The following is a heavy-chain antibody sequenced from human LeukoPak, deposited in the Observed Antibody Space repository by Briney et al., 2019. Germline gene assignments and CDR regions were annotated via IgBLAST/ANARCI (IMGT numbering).Heavy chain of an antibody. CDR2: IYPSDSDT. Sequence: PGESLKISCKAAGYIFASYWIGWVRQMPGKGLEWMGIIYPSDSDTRYSLSFQGQVTFSVDQSTNTAFLQWSTLRASDSATYYCARQKYCSGASCFVVTDPFEYWGQGTQVIVSS. V-gene: IGHV5-51*01. CDR1: GYIFASYW. D-gene: IGHD2-15*01. CDR3: ARQKYCSGASCFVVTDPFEY. J-gene: IGHJ4*02.